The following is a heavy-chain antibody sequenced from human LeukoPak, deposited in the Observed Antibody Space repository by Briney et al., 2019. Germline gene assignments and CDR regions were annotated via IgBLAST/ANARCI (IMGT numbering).Heavy chain of an antibody. V-gene: IGHV4-34*01. J-gene: IGHJ4*02. Sequence: SETLSLTCAVYGGSFNDYYWNWLRQPPGKGLEWIGKINLRGSTTYNPSLKSRVTISLDESKNQFSLKLSSVTAADTAVYYCAREGLRGYSYAPGGPFDYWGQGTLVTVSS. CDR1: GGSFNDYY. CDR3: AREGLRGYSYAPGGPFDY. CDR2: INLRGST. D-gene: IGHD5-18*01.